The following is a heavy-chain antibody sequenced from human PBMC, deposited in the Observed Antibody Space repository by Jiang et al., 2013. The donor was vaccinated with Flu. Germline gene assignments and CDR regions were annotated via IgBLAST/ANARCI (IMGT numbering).Heavy chain of an antibody. D-gene: IGHD4-17*01. Sequence: QKFQGRVTITADKSTSTAYMELSSLRSEDTAVYYCARDIGTRDGDYDLYWGQGTLVTVSS. J-gene: IGHJ4*02. CDR3: ARDIGTRDGDYDLY. V-gene: IGHV1-69*04.